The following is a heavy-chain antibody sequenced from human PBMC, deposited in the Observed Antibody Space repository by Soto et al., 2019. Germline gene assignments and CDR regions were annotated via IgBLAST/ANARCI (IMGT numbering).Heavy chain of an antibody. Sequence: PGGSLRLSCEASGLPLTNYAMSWVRQAPGKGLEWVSSISGSGGYTYYADSVKGRFTISRDNSKNTLYLKMNSLTAEDTAVYYCAKEPDYWGQGTLVTVSS. V-gene: IGHV3-23*01. CDR1: GLPLTNYA. J-gene: IGHJ4*02. CDR2: ISGSGGYT. CDR3: AKEPDY.